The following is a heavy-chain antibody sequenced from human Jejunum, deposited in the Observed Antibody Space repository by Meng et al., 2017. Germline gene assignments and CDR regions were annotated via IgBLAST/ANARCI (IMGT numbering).Heavy chain of an antibody. CDR2: IFWDDDK. CDR1: GFSLSTSGVG. J-gene: IGHJ4*02. Sequence: QITLKESGPTLVKPTQTLPLTCTFSGFSLSTSGVGVGWIRQPPGKALEWLALIFWDDDKHSSPSLKRRLTITTDTSKNQVVLTTTNMDPVDTATYYCAHGGLSGAWYYPEHWGQGILVTVSS. CDR3: AHGGLSGAWYYPEH. D-gene: IGHD6-19*01. V-gene: IGHV2-5*02.